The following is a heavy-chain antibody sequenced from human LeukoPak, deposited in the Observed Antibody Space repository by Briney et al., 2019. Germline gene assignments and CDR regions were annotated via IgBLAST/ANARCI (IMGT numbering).Heavy chain of an antibody. V-gene: IGHV1-3*01. D-gene: IGHD4-17*01. Sequence: ASVKVSCKASGCTFSSYAISWVRQAPGQGLEWMGWINAGNGNTKYSQKFQGRVTITRDTSASTAYMELSSLRSEDTAVYYCAREGPYGDYGYWGQGTLVTVSS. CDR1: GCTFSSYA. CDR2: INAGNGNT. CDR3: AREGPYGDYGY. J-gene: IGHJ4*02.